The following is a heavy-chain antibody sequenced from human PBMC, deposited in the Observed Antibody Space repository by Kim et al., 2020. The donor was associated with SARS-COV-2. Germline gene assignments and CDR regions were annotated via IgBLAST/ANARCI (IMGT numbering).Heavy chain of an antibody. CDR3: ARHHAPPRTPKQQLVDY. D-gene: IGHD6-13*01. CDR2: IYPGDSDT. Sequence: GESLKISCKGSGYSFTSYWIGWVRQMPGKGLEWMGIIYPGDSDTRYSPSFQGQVTISADKSISTAYLQWSSLKASDTAMYYCARHHAPPRTPKQQLVDYWGQGTLVTVSS. J-gene: IGHJ4*02. V-gene: IGHV5-51*01. CDR1: GYSFTSYW.